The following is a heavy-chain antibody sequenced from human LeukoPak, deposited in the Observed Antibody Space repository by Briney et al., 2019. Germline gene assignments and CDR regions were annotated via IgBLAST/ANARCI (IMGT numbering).Heavy chain of an antibody. CDR2: IRYDGSNK. Sequence: GGSLRLSCAASGFTFSSYGMHWVRRAPGKGLEWVAFIRYDGSNKYYADSVKGRFTISRDNSKNTLYLQMNSLRAEDTAVYYCARIGYSSSSFDYWGQGTLVTVSS. CDR3: ARIGYSSSSFDY. D-gene: IGHD6-6*01. J-gene: IGHJ4*02. V-gene: IGHV3-30*02. CDR1: GFTFSSYG.